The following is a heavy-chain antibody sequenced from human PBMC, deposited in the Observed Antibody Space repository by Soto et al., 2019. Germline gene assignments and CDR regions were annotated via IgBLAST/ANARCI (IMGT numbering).Heavy chain of an antibody. V-gene: IGHV3-21*01. CDR2: ISSSSSYI. Sequence: GGSLRLSCAASGFTFSSYSMNWVRQAPGKGLEWVSSISSSSSYIYYADSVKGRFTISRDNAKNSLYLQMNSLRAEDTAVYYCAREFKVPSLAAADHFRYWGQGTLVTVSS. CDR1: GFTFSSYS. D-gene: IGHD6-13*01. J-gene: IGHJ4*02. CDR3: AREFKVPSLAAADHFRY.